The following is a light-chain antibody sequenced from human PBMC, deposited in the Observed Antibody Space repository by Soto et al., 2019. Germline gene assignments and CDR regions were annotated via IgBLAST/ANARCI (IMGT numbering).Light chain of an antibody. CDR3: SSYTYISTRV. Sequence: QSVLTQPASVSGSPGQSITISCTGTSSDVGGYNYVSWFQQHPGKAPKLMIYEVSNRPSGVSNRFSGSKSGNTASLTISGLQAEDEADYYCSSYTYISTRVFGGGTKVTVL. CDR2: EVS. CDR1: SSDVGGYNY. V-gene: IGLV2-14*01. J-gene: IGLJ3*02.